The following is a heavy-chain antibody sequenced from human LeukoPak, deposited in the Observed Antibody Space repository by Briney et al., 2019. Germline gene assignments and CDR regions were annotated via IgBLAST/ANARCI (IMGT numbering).Heavy chain of an antibody. CDR2: ISYDGSNK. V-gene: IGHV3-30*03. CDR3: ARDLTGYSYGYDY. CDR1: GFTFSSYG. Sequence: PGRSLRLSCAASGFTFSSYGMHWVRQAPGKGLEWVAVISYDGSNKYYADSVKGRFTISRDNSKNTLYLQMNSLRAEDTAVYYCARDLTGYSYGYDYWGQGTLVTVSS. D-gene: IGHD5-18*01. J-gene: IGHJ4*02.